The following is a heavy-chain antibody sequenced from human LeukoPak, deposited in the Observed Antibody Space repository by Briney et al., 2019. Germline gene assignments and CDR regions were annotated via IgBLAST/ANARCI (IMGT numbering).Heavy chain of an antibody. D-gene: IGHD2-2*01. CDR2: INPNSGGT. CDR3: ARDPGYCSSTSCYPYYFDY. V-gene: IGHV1-2*02. Sequence: ASVKVSCKASGYTFTGYYMHWVRQVPGQGLEWMGWINPNSGGTNYAQKFQGRVTMTRDTSISTAYMELSRLRSDDTAVYYCARDPGYCSSTSCYPYYFDYWGQGTLVTVSS. J-gene: IGHJ4*02. CDR1: GYTFTGYY.